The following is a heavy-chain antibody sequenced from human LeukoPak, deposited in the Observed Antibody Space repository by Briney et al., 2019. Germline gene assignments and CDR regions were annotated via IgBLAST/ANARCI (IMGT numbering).Heavy chain of an antibody. D-gene: IGHD1-26*01. CDR2: IYYSGST. Sequence: SETLSLTCTVSGGSISSYYWSWIRQPPGKGLEWIGYIYYSGSTNYNPSLKSRVTISVDTSKNQFSLKLSSVTAADTAVYYCARGLGATGGYYYYYYMDVWGKGTTVTVSS. J-gene: IGHJ6*03. V-gene: IGHV4-59*01. CDR1: GGSISSYY. CDR3: ARGLGATGGYYYYYYMDV.